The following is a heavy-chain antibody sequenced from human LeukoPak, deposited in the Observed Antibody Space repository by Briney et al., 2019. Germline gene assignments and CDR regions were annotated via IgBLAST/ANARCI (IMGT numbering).Heavy chain of an antibody. Sequence: GGSLRLSCAASGFTFSSYSMNWVRQAPGKGLEWVSSISSSSSYIYYADSVKGRFTISRDNAKNSLYLQRNSLRAEDTAVYYCARAGRGDYYGSGSARSMDVWGQGTTVTVSS. CDR1: GFTFSSYS. J-gene: IGHJ6*02. CDR2: ISSSSSYI. D-gene: IGHD3-10*01. V-gene: IGHV3-21*01. CDR3: ARAGRGDYYGSGSARSMDV.